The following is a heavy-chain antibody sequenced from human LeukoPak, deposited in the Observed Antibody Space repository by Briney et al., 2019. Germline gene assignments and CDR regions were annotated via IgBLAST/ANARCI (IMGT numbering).Heavy chain of an antibody. J-gene: IGHJ1*01. Sequence: ASVKVSCKASGGTFSSYAISWVRQAPGQGLEWMGGIIPIFGTANYAQKFQGRVTITADESTSTAYMELSSLRSEDTAVYYCATDPPCGGDCYSPEYFQHWGQGTLVTVSS. CDR1: GGTFSSYA. D-gene: IGHD2-21*01. CDR2: IIPIFGTA. V-gene: IGHV1-69*13. CDR3: ATDPPCGGDCYSPEYFQH.